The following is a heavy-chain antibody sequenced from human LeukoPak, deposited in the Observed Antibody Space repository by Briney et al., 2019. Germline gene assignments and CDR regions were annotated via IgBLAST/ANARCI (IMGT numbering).Heavy chain of an antibody. CDR1: GFTFSSYE. V-gene: IGHV3-48*03. CDR2: ISSSGSTI. Sequence: GGSLRLSCAASGFTFSSYEMNWVRQAPGKGLEWVSYISSSGSTIYYADSVKGRFTISRDNAKNSLYLQMNSLRAEDTAVYYCARLDYDYVWGSYVYYYYMDVWGKGTTVTISS. J-gene: IGHJ6*03. D-gene: IGHD3-16*01. CDR3: ARLDYDYVWGSYVYYYYMDV.